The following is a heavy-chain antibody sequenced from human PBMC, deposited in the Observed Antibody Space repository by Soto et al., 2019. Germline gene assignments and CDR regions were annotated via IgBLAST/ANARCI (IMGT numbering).Heavy chain of an antibody. CDR2: ISGSGGST. D-gene: IGHD6-13*01. Sequence: GGSLRLSCAASGFTFSSYAMSWVRQAPGKGLEWVSAISGSGGSTYYADSVKGRFTISRDNSKNTLYLQMNSLRAEDTAVYYCAKGGYSSSWLGYYYYGMDVWGQGTTVTVSS. J-gene: IGHJ6*02. CDR3: AKGGYSSSWLGYYYYGMDV. V-gene: IGHV3-23*01. CDR1: GFTFSSYA.